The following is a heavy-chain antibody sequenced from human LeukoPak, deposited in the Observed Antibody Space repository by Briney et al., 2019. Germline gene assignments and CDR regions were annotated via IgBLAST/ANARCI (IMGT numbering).Heavy chain of an antibody. J-gene: IGHJ4*02. Sequence: GESLKISCKGSEYTFTSYWIGWVRQMPGKAPEWMGIIYPGDSDTRYSPSFQGQVTISADKSIRTAYLQWSSLKASDTAIYYCARETAGTFHFDFWGQGTLVTVSS. D-gene: IGHD6-13*01. CDR3: ARETAGTFHFDF. V-gene: IGHV5-51*01. CDR1: EYTFTSYW. CDR2: IYPGDSDT.